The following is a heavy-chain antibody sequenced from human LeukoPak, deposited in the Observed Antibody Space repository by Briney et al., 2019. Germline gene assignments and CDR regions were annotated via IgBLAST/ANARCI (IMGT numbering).Heavy chain of an antibody. CDR3: ARDERLLSFLK. J-gene: IGHJ4*02. Sequence: PGGTLRLSCAASGFTFSSYGMTWVRQAPGKGLEWVSAISGSGTDTYYADFVRGRFTISRDNSKNTLYLQMNSLRAEDTAVYYCARDERLLSFLKWGQGTLVTVSS. D-gene: IGHD3-3*01. CDR1: GFTFSSYG. CDR2: ISGSGTDT. V-gene: IGHV3-23*01.